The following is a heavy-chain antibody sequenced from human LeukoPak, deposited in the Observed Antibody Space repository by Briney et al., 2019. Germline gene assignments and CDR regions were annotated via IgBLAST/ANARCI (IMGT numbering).Heavy chain of an antibody. J-gene: IGHJ4*02. Sequence: SETLSLTCAVYGGSFSGYYWSWIRQPPGKGLEWIGSIYYSGTAYYNPSLKSRVTISVDKSKNQFSVKLTSVTAADTAVYYCARQSGFLSTFDYWGQGTLVTVSS. V-gene: IGHV4-34*01. CDR1: GGSFSGYY. CDR2: IYYSGTA. D-gene: IGHD5/OR15-5a*01. CDR3: ARQSGFLSTFDY.